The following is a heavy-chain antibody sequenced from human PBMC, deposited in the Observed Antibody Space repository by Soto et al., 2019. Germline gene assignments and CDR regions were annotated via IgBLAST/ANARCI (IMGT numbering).Heavy chain of an antibody. CDR2: ISGSGGST. J-gene: IGHJ6*03. V-gene: IGHV3-23*01. CDR3: AKSRGGGYDRVPYYYYYMDV. D-gene: IGHD5-12*01. CDR1: GLTCSRYA. Sequence: GVPRTLDCAASGLTCSRYAMNRFRQAPGKGLEWVSAISGSGGSTYYADSVKGRFTISRDNSKNTLYLQMNSLRAEDTAVYYCAKSRGGGYDRVPYYYYYMDVWGKGTTVTVSS.